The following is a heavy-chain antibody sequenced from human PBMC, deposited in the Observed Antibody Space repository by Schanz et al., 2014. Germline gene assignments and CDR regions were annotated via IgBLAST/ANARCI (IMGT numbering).Heavy chain of an antibody. CDR3: ARDRPYYYESSGYYYYYGMDV. CDR2: ISSSSSNT. J-gene: IGHJ6*02. D-gene: IGHD3-22*01. V-gene: IGHV3-48*02. Sequence: EVQLVESGGGLVQPGGSLRLSCAASGFTFSSYSMNWVRQALGKGLEWVSYISSSSSNTHYADSVKGRFTISRDNAKNSLYLQMNSLRDEDTAVYYCARDRPYYYESSGYYYYYGMDVWGQGTTVTVSS. CDR1: GFTFSSYS.